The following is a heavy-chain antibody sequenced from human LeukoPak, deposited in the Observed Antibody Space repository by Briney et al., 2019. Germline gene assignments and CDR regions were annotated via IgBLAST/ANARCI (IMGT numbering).Heavy chain of an antibody. D-gene: IGHD6-19*01. CDR2: IWEDGSNI. CDR3: ARAGYNSGWYEY. CDR1: GFTFSTYG. V-gene: IGHV3-33*01. Sequence: PGTSLRLSCAASGFTFSTYGMHWVRQAPGKGLECVAGIWEDGSNIYYADSVKGRFIISRDNSKNTLYLQMNSLGGEDTAVYYCARAGYNSGWYEYWGQGTLVTVSP. J-gene: IGHJ4*02.